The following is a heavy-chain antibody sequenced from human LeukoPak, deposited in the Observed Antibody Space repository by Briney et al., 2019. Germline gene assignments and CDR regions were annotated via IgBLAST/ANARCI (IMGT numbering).Heavy chain of an antibody. Sequence: TSETLSLTCAVYGGSFSGYYWSWIRQPPGKGLEWIGEINHSGSTNYNPSLKSRVTMSVDTSKNHFSLRLSSVTAADTAVYYCARPPVGYRGDAFDIWGQGTMVTVSS. CDR3: ARPPVGYRGDAFDI. J-gene: IGHJ3*02. CDR1: GGSFSGYY. D-gene: IGHD3-10*01. V-gene: IGHV4-34*01. CDR2: INHSGST.